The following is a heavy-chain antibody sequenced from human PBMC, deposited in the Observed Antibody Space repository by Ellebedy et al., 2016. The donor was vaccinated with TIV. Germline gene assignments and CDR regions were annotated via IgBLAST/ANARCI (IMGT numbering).Heavy chain of an antibody. V-gene: IGHV3-23*01. CDR1: GISFSSTP. CDR3: VREGYSSCYAGSFDC. Sequence: PGGSLRLSCAGSGISFSSTPMTWVRQAPGKGLEWVSTIGTDDAVHYADSVTGRFTVSRDTSKNTLFLQMNGLRVEDAAMYYCVREGYSSCYAGSFDCWGQGTLVTVSS. J-gene: IGHJ4*02. D-gene: IGHD3-22*01. CDR2: IGTDDAV.